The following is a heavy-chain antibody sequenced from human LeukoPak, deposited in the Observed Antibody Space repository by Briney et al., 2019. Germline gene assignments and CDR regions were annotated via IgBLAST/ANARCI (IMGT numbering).Heavy chain of an antibody. V-gene: IGHV1-69*13. CDR3: ARDDDSSGYYSY. D-gene: IGHD3-22*01. CDR1: GGTFSSYT. CDR2: IIPIFGTA. Sequence: GASAKVSCKASGGTFSSYTISWVRQAPGQGLEWMGGIIPIFGTANYAQKFQGRVTITADESTSTAYMELSSLRSEDTAVYYCARDDDSSGYYSYWGQGTLVTVSS. J-gene: IGHJ4*02.